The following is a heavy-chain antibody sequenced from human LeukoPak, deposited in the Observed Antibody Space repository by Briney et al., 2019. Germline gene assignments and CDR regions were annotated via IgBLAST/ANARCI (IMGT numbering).Heavy chain of an antibody. CDR2: INPSSGGT. CDR3: ASGFMGYDRSGYYDDAFDI. D-gene: IGHD3-22*01. J-gene: IGHJ3*02. Sequence: ASVKVSCKASGYTFTDYYMHWVRQAPGQGLEWMGWINPSSGGTNYAQKFQGRVAMTRDTSISTAYMELNRLRSDDTAVYYCASGFMGYDRSGYYDDAFDIWGQGTKVTVSS. CDR1: GYTFTDYY. V-gene: IGHV1-2*02.